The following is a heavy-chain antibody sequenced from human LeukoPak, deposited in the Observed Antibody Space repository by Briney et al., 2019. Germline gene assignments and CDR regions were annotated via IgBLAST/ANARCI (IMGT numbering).Heavy chain of an antibody. J-gene: IGHJ4*02. D-gene: IGHD2-2*01. V-gene: IGHV6-1*01. Sequence: SQTLSLTCAISGDSFSSNSAAWNWTRQSPSRGLEWLGRTYYRSKWYNDYAVSVKSRITINPDTSKNQFSLQLNSVTPEDTAVYYCAREWSPIQLGYCSSTSCILPAGFDYWGQGTLVTVSS. CDR2: TYYRSKWYN. CDR3: AREWSPIQLGYCSSTSCILPAGFDY. CDR1: GDSFSSNSAA.